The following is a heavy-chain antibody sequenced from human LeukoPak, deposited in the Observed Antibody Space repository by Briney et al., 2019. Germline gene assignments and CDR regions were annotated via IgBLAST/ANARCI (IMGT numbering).Heavy chain of an antibody. CDR1: GFTFSSYC. Sequence: GGSLRLSCAASGFTFSSYCMHWVRQAPGKGLEWVATISSDGSDKRYADSVKGRFSISRDNSRTTLYLQMNGLGTEDTCVYFCARDINKSYSFDYCVQGTLVTVSS. D-gene: IGHD1-26*01. CDR2: ISSDGSDK. V-gene: IGHV3-30*04. J-gene: IGHJ4*02. CDR3: ARDINKSYSFDY.